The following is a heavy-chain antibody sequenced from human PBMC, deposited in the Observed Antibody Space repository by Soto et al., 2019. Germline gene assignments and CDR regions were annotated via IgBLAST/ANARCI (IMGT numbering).Heavy chain of an antibody. D-gene: IGHD6-6*01. V-gene: IGHV4-30-2*01. CDR2: IYDSGST. CDR3: GRGSSSYYDYGMDV. Sequence: PSETLSLTCAVSGDSISRGGYSWTWIRQPPGKALEWIGNIYDSGSTSYNPSLKSRVTISVATSRNHFSLRLTSVTAADTAVYFCGRGSSSYYDYGMDVWGQGTTVTVCS. J-gene: IGHJ6*02. CDR1: GDSISRGGYS.